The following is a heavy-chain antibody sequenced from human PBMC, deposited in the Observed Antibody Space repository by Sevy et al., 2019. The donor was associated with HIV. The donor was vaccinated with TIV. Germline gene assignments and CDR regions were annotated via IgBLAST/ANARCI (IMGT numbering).Heavy chain of an antibody. CDR1: GFTFSNYW. J-gene: IGHJ6*02. D-gene: IGHD2-2*01. V-gene: IGHV3-7*03. Sequence: GGYLRLSCAASGFTFSNYWMSWVRQAPGKGLEWVATIKKDGTEKYYVDSVRGRFTMSRDNAKNSLYLQMNSLRVEDPALYYCARDCTSTTCLWGLDFWGQGTTVTVSS. CDR2: IKKDGTEK. CDR3: ARDCTSTTCLWGLDF.